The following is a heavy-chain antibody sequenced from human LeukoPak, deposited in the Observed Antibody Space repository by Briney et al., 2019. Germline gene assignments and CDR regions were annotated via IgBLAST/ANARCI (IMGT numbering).Heavy chain of an antibody. CDR1: GGSFSTYY. CDR2: INHSGST. V-gene: IGHV4-34*01. J-gene: IGHJ4*02. CDR3: AREWAVAGRGYYFDY. Sequence: SETLSLTCAGYGGSFSTYYWSWIRQPPGKGLEWIGEINHSGSTNYNPSLKSRVTISVDTSKNQFSLQLNSVTPEDTAVYYCAREWAVAGRGYYFDYWGQGTLVTVSS. D-gene: IGHD6-19*01.